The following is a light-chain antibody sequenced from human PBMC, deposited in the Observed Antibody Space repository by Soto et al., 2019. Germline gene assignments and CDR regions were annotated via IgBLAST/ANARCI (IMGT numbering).Light chain of an antibody. CDR3: QQYNNWPPDRT. Sequence: EIVMTQSPATLSVSPGERATLSCRASQSVGSNLAWYQQQPGQAPRLLIYGASTRATGIPARFSGSGSGTEFTLTISSLQSEDFAIYVCQQYNNWPPDRTFGQGTKVEIK. CDR2: GAS. J-gene: IGKJ1*01. V-gene: IGKV3-15*01. CDR1: QSVGSN.